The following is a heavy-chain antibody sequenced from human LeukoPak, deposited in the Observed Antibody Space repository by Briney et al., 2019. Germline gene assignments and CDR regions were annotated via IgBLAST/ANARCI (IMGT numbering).Heavy chain of an antibody. CDR2: INYSGST. CDR3: ARGGPTVTTGGWFDP. J-gene: IGHJ5*02. CDR1: GGSFSGYY. V-gene: IGHV4-34*01. D-gene: IGHD4-11*01. Sequence: PSETLSLTCAVYGGSFSGYYWSWIRQPPGKGLEWIGEINYSGSTNYNPSLKSRVTISVDTSKNQFSLKLSSVTAADTAVYYCARGGPTVTTGGWFDPWGQGTLVTVSS.